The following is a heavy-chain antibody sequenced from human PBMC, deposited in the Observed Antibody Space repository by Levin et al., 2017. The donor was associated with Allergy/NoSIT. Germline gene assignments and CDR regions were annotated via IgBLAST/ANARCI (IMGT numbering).Heavy chain of an antibody. CDR2: IYSGGST. CDR1: GFTVSSNY. V-gene: IGHV3-66*04. CDR3: ARRIAVAGTEDY. Sequence: GGSLRLSCAASGFTVSSNYMSWVRQAPGKGLEWVSVIYSGGSTYYADSVKGRFTISRDNSKNTLYLQMNSLRAEDTAVYYCARRIAVAGTEDYWGQGTLVTVSS. J-gene: IGHJ4*02. D-gene: IGHD6-19*01.